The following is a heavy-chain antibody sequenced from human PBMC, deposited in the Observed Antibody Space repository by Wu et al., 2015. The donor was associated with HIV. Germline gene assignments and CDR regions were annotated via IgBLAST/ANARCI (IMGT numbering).Heavy chain of an antibody. CDR1: GGTFSSYA. J-gene: IGHJ6*03. Sequence: QVQLVQSGAEVKKPGSSVKVSCKASGGTFSSYAISWVRQAPGQGLEWMGGIIPIFGTANYAQKFQGRVTITADESTSTAYMELSSLRSEDTAVYYCARGAGTGTTSPKDYYYYYMDVWGKRDHGHRLL. CDR3: ARGAGTGTTSPKDYYYYYMDV. CDR2: IIPIFGTA. V-gene: IGHV1-69*12. D-gene: IGHD1-1*01.